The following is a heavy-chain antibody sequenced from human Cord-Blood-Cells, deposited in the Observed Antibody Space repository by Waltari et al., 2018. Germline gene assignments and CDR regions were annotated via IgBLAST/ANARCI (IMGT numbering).Heavy chain of an antibody. CDR3: ARGGDYGDYAEYFQH. J-gene: IGHJ1*01. V-gene: IGHV1-3*01. Sequence: QVKLVQSGAEVKKPGASVKVSCKASGYTFTRYAMHWVRQAPGQRLEWMGWINAGNGNTKYSQKFQGRVTITRDTSASTAYMELSSLRSEDTAVYYCARGGDYGDYAEYFQHWGQGTLVTVSS. CDR1: GYTFTRYA. CDR2: INAGNGNT. D-gene: IGHD4-17*01.